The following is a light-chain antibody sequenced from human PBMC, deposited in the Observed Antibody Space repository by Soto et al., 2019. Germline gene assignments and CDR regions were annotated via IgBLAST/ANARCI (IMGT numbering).Light chain of an antibody. V-gene: IGLV2-11*01. CDR2: DVS. CDR3: CSYAGSYALVV. CDR1: SSDVGGYNY. Sequence: QSALTQPRSVSGSPGQSVTISCTGTSSDVGGYNYVSWYQQHPGKAPKLMIYDVSKRPSGVPDRFSGSKSGNTASLTISGLQAEDEADYYCCSYAGSYALVVFGGATKLTFL. J-gene: IGLJ2*01.